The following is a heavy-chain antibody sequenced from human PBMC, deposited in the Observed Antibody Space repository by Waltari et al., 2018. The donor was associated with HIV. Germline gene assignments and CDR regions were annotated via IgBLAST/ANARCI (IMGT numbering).Heavy chain of an antibody. CDR2: IWYDGSNK. Sequence: QVQLVESGGGVVQPGRSLRLSCAASGFTFSSYGMHWVRQAPGKGLEWVAVIWYDGSNKYYADSVKGRFTISRDNSKNTLYLQMNSLRAEDTAVYYCAKGPSSGWGLDYWGQGTLVTVSS. D-gene: IGHD6-19*01. CDR3: AKGPSSGWGLDY. V-gene: IGHV3-33*06. CDR1: GFTFSSYG. J-gene: IGHJ4*02.